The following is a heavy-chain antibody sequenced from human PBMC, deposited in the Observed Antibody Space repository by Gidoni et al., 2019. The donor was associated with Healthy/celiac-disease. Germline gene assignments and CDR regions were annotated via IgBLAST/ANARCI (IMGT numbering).Heavy chain of an antibody. CDR3: AKYYDSSGYRKYYFDY. D-gene: IGHD3-22*01. Sequence: EVQLLESGGGLVKPGGSLRLSCAASGFTFSSYAMSWVRQAPGKGLEWVSAISGSGGSTYYADSVKGRCTISRDNSKNTLYLQMNSLRAEDTSVYYCAKYYDSSGYRKYYFDYWGQGTLVTVSS. CDR1: GFTFSSYA. J-gene: IGHJ4*02. V-gene: IGHV3-23*01. CDR2: ISGSGGST.